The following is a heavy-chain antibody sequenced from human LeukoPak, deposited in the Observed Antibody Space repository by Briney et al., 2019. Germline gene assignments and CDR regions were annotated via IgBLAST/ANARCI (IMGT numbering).Heavy chain of an antibody. CDR3: ARGTWEDDILTVPYDY. Sequence: GRSLRLSCAASGFTFSSYAMHWVRQAPGKGLEWVAVISYDGSNKYYADSVKGRFTISRDNSKNTLYLQMNSLRAEDTAVYYCARGTWEDDILTVPYDYWGQGTLVTVSS. CDR2: ISYDGSNK. D-gene: IGHD3-9*01. CDR1: GFTFSSYA. V-gene: IGHV3-30*04. J-gene: IGHJ4*02.